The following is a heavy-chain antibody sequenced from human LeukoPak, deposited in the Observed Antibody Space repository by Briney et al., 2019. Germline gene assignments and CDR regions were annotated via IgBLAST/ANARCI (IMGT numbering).Heavy chain of an antibody. Sequence: PGPSVKVSCKASGYTFTSYYMHWVRQAPGQGLEWMGIINPGGGSTSYAQKFQGRVTMTRDTSTSTVYMELSSLRSEDTAVYYCARDGTKYSSSPNWFDPWGQGTLVTVSS. CDR3: ARDGTKYSSSPNWFDP. D-gene: IGHD6-6*01. J-gene: IGHJ5*02. V-gene: IGHV1-46*01. CDR2: INPGGGST. CDR1: GYTFTSYY.